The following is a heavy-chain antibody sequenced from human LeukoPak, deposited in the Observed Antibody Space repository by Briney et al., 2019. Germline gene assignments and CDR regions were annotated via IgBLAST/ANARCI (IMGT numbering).Heavy chain of an antibody. Sequence: GGSLRLSCAASGFTFSSYAMHWVRQAPGKGLEWVAVISYDGSYKDYADSVKGRFTISRDNSKNTLYLQMNSLRVEDTAVYYCARGAAMDYWGQGTLVTVSS. J-gene: IGHJ4*02. D-gene: IGHD2-2*01. CDR1: GFTFSSYA. CDR2: ISYDGSYK. V-gene: IGHV3-30*14. CDR3: ARGAAMDY.